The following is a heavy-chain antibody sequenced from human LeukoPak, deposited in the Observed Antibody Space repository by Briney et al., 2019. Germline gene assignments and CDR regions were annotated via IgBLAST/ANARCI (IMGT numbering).Heavy chain of an antibody. D-gene: IGHD3-10*01. J-gene: IGHJ4*02. CDR1: GDTVSSILVT. V-gene: IGHV6-1*01. CDR2: TYYRSKWNY. CDR3: ARARSGSFDS. Sequence: PSQTLSLTCAISGDTVSSILVTWNWIRQSPSRGLERLGRTYYRSKWNYDYEASVKSRITVNPDTSKNQFSLQLTSVTPEDTAVYFCARARSGSFDSWGQGTLVTVSS.